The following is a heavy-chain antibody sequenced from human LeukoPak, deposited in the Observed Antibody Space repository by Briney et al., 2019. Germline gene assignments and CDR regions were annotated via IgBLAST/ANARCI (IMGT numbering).Heavy chain of an antibody. Sequence: ASVKVSCKASGYTFTSYDINWVRQATGQGLEWMGWINPNSGGTNYAQKFQGRVTMTRDTSISTAYMELSRLRSDDTAVYYCASNPRFGETDAFDIWGQGTMVTVSS. V-gene: IGHV1-2*02. CDR3: ASNPRFGETDAFDI. J-gene: IGHJ3*02. CDR2: INPNSGGT. CDR1: GYTFTSYD. D-gene: IGHD3-10*01.